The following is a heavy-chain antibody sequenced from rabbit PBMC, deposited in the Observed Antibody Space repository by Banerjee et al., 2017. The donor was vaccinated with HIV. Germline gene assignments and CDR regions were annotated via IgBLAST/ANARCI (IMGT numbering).Heavy chain of an antibody. D-gene: IGHD1-1*01. CDR3: ARDLDGVIGWNFGW. J-gene: IGHJ4*01. Sequence: QEQLEESGGDLVKPGGTLTLTCTGSGFSFSSNYWICWVRQAPGKGLEWIACIYASSSGSTYYATWAKGRFTISKTSSTTVTLQMTSLTAADTATYFCARDLDGVIGWNFGWWGPGTLVTVS. CDR1: GFSFSSNYW. CDR2: IYASSSGST. V-gene: IGHV1S45*01.